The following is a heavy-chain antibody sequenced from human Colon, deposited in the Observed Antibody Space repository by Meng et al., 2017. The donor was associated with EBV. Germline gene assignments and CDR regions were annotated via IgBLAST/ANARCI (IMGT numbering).Heavy chain of an antibody. CDR2: ISTSGSST. Sequence: ELQVVESGGGLAQPGGSLRLACASSGIPLGYYGMSWVRQAPGKGLEWVSGISTSGSSTDYADSVKGRFTISRDNSKNTLYLQMNSLRAEDTALYYCAKDRHCTATTCYLGGHWFDPWGQGTLVTVS. J-gene: IGHJ5*02. CDR1: GIPLGYYG. CDR3: AKDRHCTATTCYLGGHWFDP. D-gene: IGHD2-15*01. V-gene: IGHV3-23*04.